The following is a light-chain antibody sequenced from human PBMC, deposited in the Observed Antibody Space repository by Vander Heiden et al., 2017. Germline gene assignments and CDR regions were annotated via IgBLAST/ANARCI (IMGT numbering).Light chain of an antibody. J-gene: IGKJ2*01. CDR3: QQYGSSPFT. V-gene: IGKV3-20*01. Sequence: EIVLTQSPGTLSLSPGERATLSCRASQTVSSGYLAWYQHKPGQAPRLLIYGASSRATGIPDRFSGSGSGTDFTLTISRLEPEDFAVYFCQQYGSSPFTFGQGTKLQIK. CDR2: GAS. CDR1: QTVSSGY.